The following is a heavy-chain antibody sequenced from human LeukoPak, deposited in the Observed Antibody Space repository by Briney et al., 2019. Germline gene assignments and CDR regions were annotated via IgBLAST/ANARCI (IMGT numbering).Heavy chain of an antibody. CDR3: ARDSSGWYYFDY. V-gene: IGHV3-48*03. Sequence: PGGSLRLSCAASGFTFSNYEMNWVRQAPGKGLEWVSYISRSSGSSIYYADSVKGRFTISRDNAKNSLYLQMNSLRAEDTAVYYCARDSSGWYYFDYWGQRILVTVSS. CDR1: GFTFSNYE. J-gene: IGHJ4*02. CDR2: ISRSSGSSI. D-gene: IGHD6-19*01.